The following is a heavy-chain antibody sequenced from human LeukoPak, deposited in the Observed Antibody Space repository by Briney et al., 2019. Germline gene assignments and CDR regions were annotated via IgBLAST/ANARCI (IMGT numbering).Heavy chain of an antibody. CDR3: ARDGVYSYGHTDY. V-gene: IGHV3-23*01. Sequence: PGGSLRLSCAASGFTFINYAMSWVRQAPGKGLEWVSAISGSGASTYYADSVKGRFTISRDNAKNSLYLQMNSLRAEDTAVYYCARDGVYSYGHTDYWGQGTLVTVSS. D-gene: IGHD5-18*01. CDR2: ISGSGAST. CDR1: GFTFINYA. J-gene: IGHJ4*02.